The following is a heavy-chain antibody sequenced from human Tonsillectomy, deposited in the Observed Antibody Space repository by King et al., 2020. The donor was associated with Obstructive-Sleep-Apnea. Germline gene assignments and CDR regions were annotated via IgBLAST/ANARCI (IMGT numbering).Heavy chain of an antibody. CDR2: IKQDGREK. CDR1: GFTFSSYW. D-gene: IGHD1/OR15-1a*01. J-gene: IGHJ4*02. CDR3: ARDSGDGDWNIFDY. V-gene: IGHV3-7*03. Sequence: VQLVESGGGLVQPGGSLRLSCAASGFTFSSYWMSWVRQAPGKGLEWVANIKQDGREKYYVDSVKGRFTISRDNAKNSLYLQMNSLRAEDTAVYYCARDSGDGDWNIFDYWGQGTLVTVSS.